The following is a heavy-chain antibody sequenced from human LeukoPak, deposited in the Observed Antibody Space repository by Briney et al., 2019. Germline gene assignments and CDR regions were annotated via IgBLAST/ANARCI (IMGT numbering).Heavy chain of an antibody. J-gene: IGHJ6*03. CDR1: GFTFSSYG. V-gene: IGHV3-33*01. CDR2: IWYDGSNK. Sequence: GGSLRLSCAASGFTFSSYGMHWVRQAPGKGLEWVAVIWYDGSNKYYADSVKGRFTISRDNSKNSLYLQMNSLRAEDTAVYYCARVVLYYSYMDVWGKGTTVTVSS. D-gene: IGHD6-13*01. CDR3: ARVVLYYSYMDV.